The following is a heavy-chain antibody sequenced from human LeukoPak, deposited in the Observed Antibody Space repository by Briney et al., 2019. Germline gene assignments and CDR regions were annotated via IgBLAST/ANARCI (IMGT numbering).Heavy chain of an antibody. CDR3: AKAGGADKYGIDV. CDR1: GVTHSDYA. D-gene: IGHD2-15*01. CDR2: ISNTGGST. V-gene: IGHV3-23*01. J-gene: IGHJ6*02. Sequence: GGSLRLSCAASGVTHSDYAMAWVRRAPGKGLEWVSPISNTGGSTFYAGSVKGRFTISRDKSKNEMYLQMNSLRHNDTATYYCAKAGGADKYGIDVWGQGTTVIVS.